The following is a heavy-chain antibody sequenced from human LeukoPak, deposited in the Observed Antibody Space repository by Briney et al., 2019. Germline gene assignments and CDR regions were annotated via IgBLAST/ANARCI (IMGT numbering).Heavy chain of an antibody. CDR1: GFTFSSYA. D-gene: IGHD3-10*01. CDR3: ARAPSLLLWFGKYFDY. Sequence: GRSLRLSCAASGFTFSSYAMHWVRQAPGKGLEWVAVISYDGSNKYYADSVKGRFTISRDNSKNTLYLQMNSLRAEDTAVYYCARAPSLLLWFGKYFDYWGQGTLVTVSS. CDR2: ISYDGSNK. J-gene: IGHJ4*02. V-gene: IGHV3-30*04.